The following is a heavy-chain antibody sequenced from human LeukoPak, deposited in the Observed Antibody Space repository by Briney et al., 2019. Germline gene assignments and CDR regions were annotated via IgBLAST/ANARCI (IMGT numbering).Heavy chain of an antibody. CDR3: AKGACGQWLACYFDY. CDR2: VSSSGGST. D-gene: IGHD6-19*01. J-gene: IGHJ4*02. Sequence: PGGSLRLSCAASGFTFSSYAISWVRQAPGKGLEWVSAVSSSGGSTYYADSVKGRFTISRDNSKNTLYLQMNSLRAEDTAVYYCAKGACGQWLACYFDYWGQGTLVTVSS. CDR1: GFTFSSYA. V-gene: IGHV3-23*01.